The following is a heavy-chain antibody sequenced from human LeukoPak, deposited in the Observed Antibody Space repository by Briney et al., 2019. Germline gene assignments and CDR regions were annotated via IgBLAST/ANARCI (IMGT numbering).Heavy chain of an antibody. V-gene: IGHV1-8*01. J-gene: IGHJ4*02. CDR3: ARFDAAAAAFDY. Sequence: GASVKVSCKASGYTFTSYDINWVRQATGQGLEWMGWMNPNSGNTGYAQKFQGRVTMTRNTSISTAYMELSSLRSEDTAVYYCARFDAAAAAFDYWGQGTLVTVSS. D-gene: IGHD6-13*01. CDR2: MNPNSGNT. CDR1: GYTFTSYD.